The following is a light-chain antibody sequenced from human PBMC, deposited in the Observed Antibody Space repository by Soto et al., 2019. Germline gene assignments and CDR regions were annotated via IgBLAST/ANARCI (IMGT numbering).Light chain of an antibody. V-gene: IGLV2-14*01. J-gene: IGLJ1*01. CDR3: SSYTRSSTPCHV. CDR1: SSGVGGYNY. CDR2: DVS. Sequence: HSVLTNPASGSGLPGHSITISCTGTSSGVGGYNYVSWYQQHPGKAPKLMIYDVSNRPSGVSNRFSGSKSGNTASLTISGLQAEDEADYSCSSYTRSSTPCHVFGPGTKVTV.